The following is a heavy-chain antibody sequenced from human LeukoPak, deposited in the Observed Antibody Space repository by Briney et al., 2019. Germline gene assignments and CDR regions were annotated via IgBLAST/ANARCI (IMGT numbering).Heavy chain of an antibody. J-gene: IGHJ4*02. CDR2: IYHSGST. CDR1: GGSIDSRSYY. D-gene: IGHD2-8*01. Sequence: PSETLSLTCTVSGGSIDSRSYYWAWIRQAPGKGLEWIGTIYHSGSTEYNPSLKSRVAIFVDTSKNQYSLILHSVAAADTAVYYCARRSERTNTHYHYFDYWGQGALVTVSS. V-gene: IGHV4-39*01. CDR3: ARRSERTNTHYHYFDY.